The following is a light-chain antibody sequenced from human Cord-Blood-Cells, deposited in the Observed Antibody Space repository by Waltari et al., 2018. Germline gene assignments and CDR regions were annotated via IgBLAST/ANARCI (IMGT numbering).Light chain of an antibody. V-gene: IGLV3-1*01. CDR2: QDS. J-gene: IGLJ1*01. CDR3: QAWDSSTADV. Sequence: YEVPNPPSVSVCPGQPDSIPCSGDNLGDKYACWYQQKPGQSPVLVIYQDSKRPSGIPERFSGSNSGNTATLTISGTQAMDEADYYCQAWDSSTADVFGTGTKVTVL. CDR1: NLGDKY.